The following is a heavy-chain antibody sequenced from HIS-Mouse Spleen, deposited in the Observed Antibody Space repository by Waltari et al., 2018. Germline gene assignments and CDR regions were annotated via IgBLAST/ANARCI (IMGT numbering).Heavy chain of an antibody. V-gene: IGHV4-59*08. Sequence: QVQLQESGPGLVKPSETLSLTCTVSGGSISSYYWSWIRQPPGKGLEWIGYIYYSGSTNCNPSLKSRVTISVDTSKNQFSLKLSSVTAADTAVYYCARRVATNWFDPWGQGTLVTVSS. CDR2: IYYSGST. CDR3: ARRVATNWFDP. D-gene: IGHD5-12*01. J-gene: IGHJ5*02. CDR1: GGSISSYY.